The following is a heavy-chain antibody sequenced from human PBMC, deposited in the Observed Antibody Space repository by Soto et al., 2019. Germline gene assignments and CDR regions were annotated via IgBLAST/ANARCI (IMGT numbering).Heavy chain of an antibody. CDR3: ARGSSIAGAGQIYYYYYGRDV. CDR2: TYYRSKWYN. V-gene: IGHV6-1*01. J-gene: IGHJ6*02. CDR1: GDSVSSNSAA. D-gene: IGHD6-19*01. Sequence: PSQTLSLTCAISGDSVSSNSAAWNWIRQSPSRGLEWLGRTYYRSKWYNDYAVSVKSRITINPDTSKNQFSLQLNSVTPEDTAVYYCARGSSIAGAGQIYYYYYGRDVGGQGTTVTVSS.